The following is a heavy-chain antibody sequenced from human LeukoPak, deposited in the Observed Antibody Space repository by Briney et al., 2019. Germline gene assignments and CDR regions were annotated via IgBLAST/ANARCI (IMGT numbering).Heavy chain of an antibody. CDR3: ARGGSSGYHYNAFDI. J-gene: IGHJ3*02. CDR1: GFTFSGYE. D-gene: IGHD3-22*01. CDR2: ISISGTTL. Sequence: GGSLRLSCAASGFTFSGYEMNWVRQAPGKGLEWVSYISISGTTLYYADSVKGRFTISRDNSKTSVYLQMSSLRAKDTAVYYCARGGSSGYHYNAFDIWGQGTMVTVSS. V-gene: IGHV3-48*03.